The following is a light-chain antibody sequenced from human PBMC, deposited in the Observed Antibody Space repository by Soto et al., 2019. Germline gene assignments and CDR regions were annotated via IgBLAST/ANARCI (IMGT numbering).Light chain of an antibody. CDR1: SSDVGGYNY. CDR3: SSYTTSSTNVL. Sequence: QSALTQPASVSGSPGQSITISCTGTSSDVGGYNYVSWYQQHPGKAPKLMIYEVSKRPPGVSNRFSGSKSGNTASLTISGLQAEDEADYYCSSYTTSSTNVLFGGGTKVTVL. CDR2: EVS. V-gene: IGLV2-14*01. J-gene: IGLJ2*01.